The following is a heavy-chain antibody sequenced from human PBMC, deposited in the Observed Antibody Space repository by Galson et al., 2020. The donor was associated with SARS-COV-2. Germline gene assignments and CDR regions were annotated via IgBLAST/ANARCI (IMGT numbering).Heavy chain of an antibody. J-gene: IGHJ6*02. D-gene: IGHD3-10*01. CDR3: SRDRRGYYAMDV. CDR1: GDSVSSDSAA. Sequence: SQTLSLTCAISGDSVSSDSAAWNWIRQSPSRGLEWLGRTYYRSRWYSEFPLSVRSRITINPDTSKNQFSQQLKSVTPEDTAVYYCSRDRRGYYAMDVWGPGTTVTVSS. V-gene: IGHV6-1*01. CDR2: TYYRSRWYS.